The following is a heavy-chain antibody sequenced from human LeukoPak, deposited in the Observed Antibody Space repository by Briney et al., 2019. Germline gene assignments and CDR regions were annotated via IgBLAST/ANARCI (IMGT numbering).Heavy chain of an antibody. CDR3: ARDGGDSSSWFFDY. Sequence: SGGSLRLSCAASGFTFSSYSTNWVRQAPGKGLEWVSSISSSSSYIYYADSVKGRFTISRDSAKNSLYLQMNSLRAEDTAVYYCARDGGDSSSWFFDYWGQGTLVTVSS. CDR2: ISSSSSYI. J-gene: IGHJ4*02. V-gene: IGHV3-21*01. CDR1: GFTFSSYS. D-gene: IGHD6-13*01.